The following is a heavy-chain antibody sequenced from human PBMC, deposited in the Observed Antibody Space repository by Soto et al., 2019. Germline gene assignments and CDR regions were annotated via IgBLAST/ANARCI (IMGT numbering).Heavy chain of an antibody. D-gene: IGHD2-21*02. CDR2: ISHDGITK. J-gene: IGHJ4*02. V-gene: IGHV3-30*18. Sequence: QVQLVESGGVVVQPGRSLRLSCAASGFNFNTYGMHWVRQSPGKGLEWVALISHDGITKFYADSVKGRFTISRDNSQNTLYLQMNSLREEDTAVDYCAKLQLAYCGCDCYHYFASWGQGTLVTVSS. CDR1: GFNFNTYG. CDR3: AKLQLAYCGCDCYHYFAS.